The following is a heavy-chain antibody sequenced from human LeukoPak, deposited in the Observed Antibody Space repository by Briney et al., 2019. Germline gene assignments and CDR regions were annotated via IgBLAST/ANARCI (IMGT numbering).Heavy chain of an antibody. Sequence: SETLSLTCTVSGDSISTYYWSWIRQPPGKGLEWIGYIDYSGSTAYNPSLNGRVAVSLDASKYQFSLKLRSVTAADTAVYYCARLNGGNWGPGILVTVSS. CDR3: ARLNGGN. V-gene: IGHV4-59*08. CDR2: IDYSGST. J-gene: IGHJ4*02. D-gene: IGHD4-23*01. CDR1: GDSISTYY.